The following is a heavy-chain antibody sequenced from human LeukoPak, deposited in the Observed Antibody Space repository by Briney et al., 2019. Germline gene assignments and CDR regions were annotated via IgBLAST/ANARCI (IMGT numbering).Heavy chain of an antibody. Sequence: PSETLSLTCTVSGGSISSYYWSWIRQPPGKGLEWIGRIYTSGSTNYNPSLKSRVTMSVDTSKNQFSLKLSSVTAADTAVYYCARGGDYYDSSGYYPEYFQHWGQGTLVTVSS. CDR2: IYTSGST. V-gene: IGHV4-4*07. D-gene: IGHD3-22*01. CDR3: ARGGDYYDSSGYYPEYFQH. CDR1: GGSISSYY. J-gene: IGHJ1*01.